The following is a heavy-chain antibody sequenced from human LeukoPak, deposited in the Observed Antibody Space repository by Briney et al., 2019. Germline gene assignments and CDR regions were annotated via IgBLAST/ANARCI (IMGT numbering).Heavy chain of an antibody. CDR1: GYSFPSHW. D-gene: IGHD2-15*01. V-gene: IGHV5-51*01. CDR3: AREGVGSDFDS. CDR2: IYPGDSDT. J-gene: IGHJ4*02. Sequence: GASLKISCKASGYSFPSHWIAWVRQMPGKGLEWMGIIYPGDSDTRYSASFQGQVTISADKSISTAYLQWSSLKASDTAMYYCAREGVGSDFDSWGQGTLVTVSS.